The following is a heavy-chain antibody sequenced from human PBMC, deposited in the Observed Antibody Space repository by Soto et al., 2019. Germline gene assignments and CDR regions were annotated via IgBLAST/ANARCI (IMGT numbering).Heavy chain of an antibody. CDR2: IYYSGT. J-gene: IGHJ4*02. V-gene: IGHV4-59*01. CDR3: AREGNLGRWLQPLDF. CDR1: GGSISSYY. D-gene: IGHD5-12*01. Sequence: SETLSLTCRVSGGSISSYYWSWIRQPPGKGLESIAYIYYSGTSYNPSLKSRVSISLDTSKNQFSLKLSSVTAADTAVYYCAREGNLGRWLQPLDFWGQGTLVTVSS.